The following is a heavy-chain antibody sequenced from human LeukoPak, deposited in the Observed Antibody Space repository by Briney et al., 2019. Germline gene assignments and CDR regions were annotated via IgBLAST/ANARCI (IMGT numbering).Heavy chain of an antibody. V-gene: IGHV1-2*02. CDR3: ARDSSGYFSL. J-gene: IGHJ4*02. D-gene: IGHD3-22*01. CDR2: INPDNGVT. Sequence: ASVEVSCKASGYTFIGYYMHWVRQAPGQGLEWMGWINPDNGVTKYARKFQGRVTMTRDTSISTAYMELSRLRSDDTAVYHCARDSSGYFSLWGQGTLVTVSS. CDR1: GYTFIGYY.